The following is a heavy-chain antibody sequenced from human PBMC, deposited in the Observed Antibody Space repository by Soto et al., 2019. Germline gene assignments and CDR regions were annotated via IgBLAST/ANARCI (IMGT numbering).Heavy chain of an antibody. Sequence: QVQLVQSGAEVKKPGASVKVSCKASGYTFTSYAISWVRQAPGQGLEWMGWINAYNGNTNSAQKLQGRVSMTTDTPTKTAYMELRSLRSDDTAVYYCTRDTALALADAWCQGTLVPVSS. CDR3: TRDTALALADA. D-gene: IGHD5-18*01. V-gene: IGHV1-18*01. J-gene: IGHJ4*02. CDR1: GYTFTSYA. CDR2: INAYNGNT.